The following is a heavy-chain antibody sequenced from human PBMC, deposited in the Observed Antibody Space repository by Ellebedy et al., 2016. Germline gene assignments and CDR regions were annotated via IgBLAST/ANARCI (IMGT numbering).Heavy chain of an antibody. J-gene: IGHJ6*02. V-gene: IGHV5-51*01. CDR3: ARLSAGVLWFGESYGMDV. CDR2: IYPGDSDT. Sequence: GESLKISXKGSGYSFTSYWIGWVRQMPGKGLEWMGIIYPGDSDTRYSPSFQGQVTISADKSISTAYLQWSSLKASDTAMYYCARLSAGVLWFGESYGMDVWGQGTTVTVSS. CDR1: GYSFTSYW. D-gene: IGHD3-10*01.